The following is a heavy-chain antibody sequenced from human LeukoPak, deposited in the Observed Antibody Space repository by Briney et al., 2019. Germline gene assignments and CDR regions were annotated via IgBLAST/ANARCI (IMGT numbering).Heavy chain of an antibody. CDR1: GYSFTSYW. CDR3: ARRLFLGPKLGYDAFDI. Sequence: GESLKISCKGSGYSFTSYWIGWVRQMPGKGLEWMGIMYPGDSDTRYSPSFQGQVTISADKSINTAYLQWSSLKASDTAMYYCARRLFLGPKLGYDAFDIWGQGTMVTVSS. CDR2: MYPGDSDT. D-gene: IGHD7-27*01. J-gene: IGHJ3*02. V-gene: IGHV5-51*01.